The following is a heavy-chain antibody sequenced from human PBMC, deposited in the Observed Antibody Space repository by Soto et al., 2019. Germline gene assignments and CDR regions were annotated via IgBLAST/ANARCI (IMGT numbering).Heavy chain of an antibody. D-gene: IGHD6-13*01. CDR2: IYYSGST. Sequence: SETLSLTCTVAGGYIISGGYYWSWNSQHPGKGLEWIGYIYYSGSTYYNPSLKSRVTISVDTSKNQFSLKLSSVTAADTAVYYCARVQYSSSWYVWFDPWGQGTLVTVSS. CDR3: ARVQYSSSWYVWFDP. J-gene: IGHJ5*02. CDR1: GGYIISGGYY. V-gene: IGHV4-31*03.